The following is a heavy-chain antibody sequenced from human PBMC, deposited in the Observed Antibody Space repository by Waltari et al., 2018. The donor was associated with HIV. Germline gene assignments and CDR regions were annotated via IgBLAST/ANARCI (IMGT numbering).Heavy chain of an antibody. J-gene: IGHJ4*02. CDR2: IKSDANSA. CDR3: ARSDYFHN. D-gene: IGHD3-9*01. Sequence: EVQLVESGGGSVQPGGSLRLTCVVSGFRLSDYWMHWVRQVSGKGLVWVSRIKSDANSATYAGSVKGRFTISSDNAKNTLYLQMNSLRDEDTAVYYCARSDYFHNWGQGTLVTVSS. V-gene: IGHV3-74*01. CDR1: GFRLSDYW.